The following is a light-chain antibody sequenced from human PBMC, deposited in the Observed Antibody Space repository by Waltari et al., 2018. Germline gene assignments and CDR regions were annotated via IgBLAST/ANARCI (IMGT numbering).Light chain of an antibody. CDR1: PPNIGKNF. CDR3: GTWDSSLNIEV. Sequence: QSVLTQPPSVSAAPGQKVTISCSGSPPNIGKNFVSWYQQFPGSAPKLPIYGKYNRPSDIPDRVSGSKSGTSATLDITGLQTGDEADDYCGTWDSSLNIEVFGGGTKLTVL. J-gene: IGLJ2*01. CDR2: GKY. V-gene: IGLV1-51*02.